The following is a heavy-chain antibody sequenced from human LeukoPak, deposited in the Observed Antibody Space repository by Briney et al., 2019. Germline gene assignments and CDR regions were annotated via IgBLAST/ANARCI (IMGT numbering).Heavy chain of an antibody. Sequence: GGSLRLSCAASGFTFSNAWMSWVRQAPGKGLEWVANIKQDGSEKYSVDSVKGRFTISRDTAKNSLYLQMNSLRAEDTAVYYCARGRYCSGGNCYFDYWGQGTLVTVSS. CDR2: IKQDGSEK. CDR1: GFTFSNAW. V-gene: IGHV3-7*05. CDR3: ARGRYCSGGNCYFDY. D-gene: IGHD2-15*01. J-gene: IGHJ4*02.